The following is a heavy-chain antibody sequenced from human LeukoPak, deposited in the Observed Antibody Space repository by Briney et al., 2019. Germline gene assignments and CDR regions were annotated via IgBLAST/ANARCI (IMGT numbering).Heavy chain of an antibody. Sequence: SVKVSCKASGGTFSSYAISWVRQAPGQGLEWMEGIIPIFGTANYAQKFQGRVTITADESTSTAYMELSSLRSEDTAVCYCAVAPGRGGGSYSGAFDIWGQGTMVTVSS. CDR3: AVAPGRGGGSYSGAFDI. D-gene: IGHD1-26*01. V-gene: IGHV1-69*13. CDR2: IIPIFGTA. J-gene: IGHJ3*02. CDR1: GGTFSSYA.